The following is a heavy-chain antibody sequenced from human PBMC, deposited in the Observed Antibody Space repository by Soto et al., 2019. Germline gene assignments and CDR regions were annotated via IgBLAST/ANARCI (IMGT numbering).Heavy chain of an antibody. D-gene: IGHD3-10*01. CDR3: ARGAQLRWYYYGSGSYYMDV. CDR1: GGSFSGYY. J-gene: IGHJ6*02. CDR2: INHSGGT. Sequence: ETLSLTCAVYGGSFSGYYWSWIRQPPGKGLEWIGEINHSGGTNYNPSLKSRVTISVDTSKNQFSLKLSSVTAADTAVYYCARGAQLRWYYYGSGSYYMDVWGQGTTVNVSS. V-gene: IGHV4-34*01.